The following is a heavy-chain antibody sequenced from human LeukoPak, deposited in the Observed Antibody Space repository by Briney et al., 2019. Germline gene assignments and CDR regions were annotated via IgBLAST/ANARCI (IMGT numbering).Heavy chain of an antibody. D-gene: IGHD3-22*01. CDR3: ATGGRDYYDSSGYQDAFDI. CDR1: GFTFSNYG. V-gene: IGHV3-30*19. Sequence: GRSLRLSCAASGFTFSNYGMHWVRQAPGKGLEWVAVILYDGSRKYYADSVKGRFTISRDNSKNTLYLQLNSLRAGDTAVYYCATGGRDYYDSSGYQDAFDIWGQGTMVTVSS. CDR2: ILYDGSRK. J-gene: IGHJ3*02.